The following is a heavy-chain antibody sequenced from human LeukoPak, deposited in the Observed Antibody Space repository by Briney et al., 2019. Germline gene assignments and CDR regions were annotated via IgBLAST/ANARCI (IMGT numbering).Heavy chain of an antibody. Sequence: GGSLRLSCTASGFTFGDYTMSWVRQAPGKGLEWVGFIRSKAYGGTTEYAASVKGRFTISRDDSKSIAYLQMNSLKSEDTAVYYCTPRNYWGQGTLVTVSS. CDR3: TPRNY. CDR2: IRSKAYGGTT. V-gene: IGHV3-49*04. J-gene: IGHJ4*02. CDR1: GFTFGDYT.